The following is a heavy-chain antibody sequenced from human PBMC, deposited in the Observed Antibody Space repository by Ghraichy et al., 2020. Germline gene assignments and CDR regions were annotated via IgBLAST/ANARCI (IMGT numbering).Heavy chain of an antibody. D-gene: IGHD3-22*01. J-gene: IGHJ6*02. CDR3: ARDKGGHYYDSSGPYYYYGMDV. CDR2: IYYSGST. CDR1: GGSISSYY. V-gene: IGHV4-59*01. Sequence: SETLSLTCTVSGGSISSYYWSWIRQPPGKGLEWIGYIYYSGSTNYNPSLKSRVTISVDTSKNQFSLKLSSVTAADTAVYYFARDKGGHYYDSSGPYYYYGMDVWGQGTTVTVSS.